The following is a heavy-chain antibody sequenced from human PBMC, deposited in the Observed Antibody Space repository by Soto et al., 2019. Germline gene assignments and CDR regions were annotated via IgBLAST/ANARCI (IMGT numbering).Heavy chain of an antibody. CDR2: IYYTGNT. CDR3: ARYYYDSSGYYYGWFDP. CDR1: GDSISTYY. J-gene: IGHJ5*02. Sequence: PSETLSLTCTVSGDSISTYYWSWIRQPPGKGLEWIAYIYYTGNTYYNPSLKSRVTISMDTSKNQFSLKLSSVTAADTAVYYCARYYYDSSGYYYGWFDPWGQGTLVTV. V-gene: IGHV4-59*01. D-gene: IGHD3-22*01.